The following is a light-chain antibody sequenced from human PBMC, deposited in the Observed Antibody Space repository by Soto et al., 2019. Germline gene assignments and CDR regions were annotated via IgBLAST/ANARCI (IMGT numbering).Light chain of an antibody. J-gene: IGLJ1*01. CDR3: SSYTTTTTSCV. Sequence: QSVLTQPPSASGSFGQSVTISCTGTSSDVGGYNYVSWYQQHPDKAPTLIIYDVSNRPSGVSTRFSGSKSGNRASLTISGLQAEDEADYYCSSYTTTTTSCVFGTGTKVTVL. V-gene: IGLV2-14*01. CDR1: SSDVGGYNY. CDR2: DVS.